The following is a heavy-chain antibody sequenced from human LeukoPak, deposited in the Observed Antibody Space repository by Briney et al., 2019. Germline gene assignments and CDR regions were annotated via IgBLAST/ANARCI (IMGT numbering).Heavy chain of an antibody. CDR3: TTDIRWLVPVDHCC. J-gene: IGHJ4*02. V-gene: IGHV3-15*01. CDR1: GFTFSNAW. CDR2: IKSKTDGGTT. Sequence: GGSLRLSCAASGFTFSNAWMSWVRQAPGKGLEWVGRIKSKTDGGTTDYAAPVKGRFTISRDDSKNTLYLQMNSLKTEDTAVYYCTTDIRWLVPVDHCCWGQGTLVTVSS. D-gene: IGHD6-19*01.